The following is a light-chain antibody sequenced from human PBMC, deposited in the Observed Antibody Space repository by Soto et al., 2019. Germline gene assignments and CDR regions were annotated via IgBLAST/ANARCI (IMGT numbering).Light chain of an antibody. CDR1: SGHNTYA. J-gene: IGLJ2*01. Sequence: QLVLTQSPSASASLGASVKLTCTLSSGHNTYAIAWHQQQSEKGPRYLMKVNSDGSHNKGDGIPDRFSGSSSGAERYLTISSLQSEDEADYYCQTWDTVTHVVFGGGTKLTVL. CDR2: VNSDGSH. V-gene: IGLV4-69*01. CDR3: QTWDTVTHVV.